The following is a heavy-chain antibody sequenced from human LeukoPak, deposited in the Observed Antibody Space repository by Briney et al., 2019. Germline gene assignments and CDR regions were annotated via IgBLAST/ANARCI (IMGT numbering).Heavy chain of an antibody. D-gene: IGHD2-2*01. J-gene: IGHJ5*02. V-gene: IGHV4-34*01. CDR3: ARGRYCSSTSCYFFRFDT. Sequence: SETLSLTCTVSGGSISSYYWSWIRQPPRKGLEWIGEINHSGSTNYNPSLKSRVTISVDTSKNQFSLKLSSVTAADTAVYYCARGRYCSSTSCYFFRFDTWGQGTLVTVSS. CDR1: GGSISSYY. CDR2: INHSGST.